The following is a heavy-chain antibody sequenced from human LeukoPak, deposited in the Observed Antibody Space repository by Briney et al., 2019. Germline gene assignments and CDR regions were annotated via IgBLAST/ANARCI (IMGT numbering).Heavy chain of an antibody. J-gene: IGHJ4*02. Sequence: SQTLSLTCTVFGGSISSGDYYWSWIRQPPGKGLEWIGYIYYSGSTYYNPSLKSRVIISVDTSKNQFSLKLSSVTAADTAVYYCAITGDFWSGYRFDYWGQGTLVTVSS. CDR2: IYYSGST. CDR3: AITGDFWSGYRFDY. D-gene: IGHD3-3*01. CDR1: GGSISSGDYY. V-gene: IGHV4-30-4*08.